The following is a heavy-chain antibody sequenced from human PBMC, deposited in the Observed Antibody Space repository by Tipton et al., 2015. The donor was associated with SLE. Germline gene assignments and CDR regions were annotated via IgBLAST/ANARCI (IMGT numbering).Heavy chain of an antibody. V-gene: IGHV4-59*01. CDR1: GGSISSYY. J-gene: IGHJ3*02. CDR2: IYYSGST. CDR3: ARDEGRGSSSQRAFDI. Sequence: GSLRLSCTVSGGSISSYYWSWIRQPPGKGLEWIGYIYYSGSTNYNPSLKSRVTISVDTSKNQFSLKLSSVTAADTAVYYCARDEGRGSSSQRAFDIWGQGTMVTVSS. D-gene: IGHD6-6*01.